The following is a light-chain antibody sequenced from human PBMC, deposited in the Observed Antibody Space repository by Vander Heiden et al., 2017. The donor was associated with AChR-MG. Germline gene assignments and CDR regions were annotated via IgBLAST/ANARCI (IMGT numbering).Light chain of an antibody. CDR3: QQSDSTPWT. V-gene: IGKV1-39*01. J-gene: IGKJ1*01. CDR2: AAS. Sequence: DIQMTQSPSSLSASVGDRVTITCRASQSISSYLNWYQQKPGKAPKLLIYAASSLQSGVPSRFSGSGPGTDFTLTISSLQPEDFATYYCQQSDSTPWTFGQGTKVEIK. CDR1: QSISSY.